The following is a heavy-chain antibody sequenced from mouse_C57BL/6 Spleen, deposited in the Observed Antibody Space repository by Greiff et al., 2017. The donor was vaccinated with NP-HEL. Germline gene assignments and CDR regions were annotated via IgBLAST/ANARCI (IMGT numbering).Heavy chain of an antibody. CDR2: IYPGSGST. CDR3: ARGPYGSSYVWYFDV. V-gene: IGHV1-55*01. Sequence: QVQLQQPGAELVKPGASVKMSCKASGYTFTSYWITWVKQRPGQGLEWIGDIYPGSGSTNYNEKFKSKATLTVDTSSSTAYMQLSSLTSEDSAVYYGARGPYGSSYVWYFDVWGTGTTVTVSS. D-gene: IGHD1-1*01. J-gene: IGHJ1*03. CDR1: GYTFTSYW.